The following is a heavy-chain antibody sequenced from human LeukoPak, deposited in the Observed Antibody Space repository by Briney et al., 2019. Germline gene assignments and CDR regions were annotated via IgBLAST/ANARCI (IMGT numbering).Heavy chain of an antibody. J-gene: IGHJ4*02. CDR1: GYTFTSYG. Sequence: GASVKVSCKASGYTFTSYGISWVRQAPGQGREWMGWISAYNGNTNYAQKLQGRVNMTTDTSRSTAYMELRSLRSDDTAVYYCARDLIKSVGPGYSSGWYDWDLDYWGQGTLVTVSS. D-gene: IGHD6-19*01. V-gene: IGHV1-18*01. CDR2: ISAYNGNT. CDR3: ARDLIKSVGPGYSSGWYDWDLDY.